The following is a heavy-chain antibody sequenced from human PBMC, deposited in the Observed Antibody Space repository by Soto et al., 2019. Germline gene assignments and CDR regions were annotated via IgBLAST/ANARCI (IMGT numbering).Heavy chain of an antibody. J-gene: IGHJ4*02. Sequence: PSETLSLTCTVSGGSISSYYWSWIRQPPGKGLEWIGYIYYSGSTNYNPSLRSRVTISVDTSKNQFSLKLSSVTAADTAVYYCARGPTVTTFGYFDYWGQGTLVTVSS. CDR2: IYYSGST. CDR3: ARGPTVTTFGYFDY. CDR1: GGSISSYY. V-gene: IGHV4-59*12. D-gene: IGHD4-17*01.